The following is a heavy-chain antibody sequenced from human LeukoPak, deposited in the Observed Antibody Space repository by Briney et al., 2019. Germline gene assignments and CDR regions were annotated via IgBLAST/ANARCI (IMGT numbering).Heavy chain of an antibody. CDR3: ARDEFVGYSSSWYAYYYYMDV. V-gene: IGHV4-4*07. D-gene: IGHD6-13*01. CDR1: GGSISSYY. CDR2: IYTSGST. Sequence: PSETLSLTCTVSGGSISSYYWSWIRQPAGEGLEWIGRIYTSGSTNCNPSLKSRVTMSVDTSKNQFSLKLSAVTAADTAVYYCARDEFVGYSSSWYAYYYYMDVWGKGTTVTVSS. J-gene: IGHJ6*03.